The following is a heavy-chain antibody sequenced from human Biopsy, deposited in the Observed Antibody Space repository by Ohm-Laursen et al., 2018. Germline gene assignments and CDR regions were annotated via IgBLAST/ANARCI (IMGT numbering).Heavy chain of an antibody. V-gene: IGHV1-8*01. CDR2: LIPRSGKT. CDR1: GYSFSTYV. D-gene: IGHD3-10*01. CDR3: ARGYARRVSIFEARSYWFDT. J-gene: IGHJ5*02. Sequence: SVSVSCTASGYSFSTYVVYSVRQARGHGLESLGWLIPRSGKTGYAQRFQCRVTLTMNSSISTAYMELSGLISEDTAVYFCARGYARRVSIFEARSYWFDTWGQGTLVTVSA.